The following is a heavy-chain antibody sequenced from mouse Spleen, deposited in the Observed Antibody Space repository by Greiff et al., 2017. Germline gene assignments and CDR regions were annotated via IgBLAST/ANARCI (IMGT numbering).Heavy chain of an antibody. CDR2: IDPETGGT. D-gene: IGHD1-2*01. CDR3: TREALITTMAPYAMDY. V-gene: IGHV1-15*01. J-gene: IGHJ4*01. CDR1: GYTFTDYE. Sequence: VQLQQSGAELVRPGASVTLSCKASGYTFTDYEMHWVKQTPVHGLEWIGAIDPETGGTAYNQKFKGKAILTADKSSSTAYMELRSLTSEDSAVYYCTREALITTMAPYAMDYWGQGTSVTVSS.